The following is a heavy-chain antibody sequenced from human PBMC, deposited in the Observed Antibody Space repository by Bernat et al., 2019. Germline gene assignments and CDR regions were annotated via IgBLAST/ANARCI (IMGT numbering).Heavy chain of an antibody. CDR2: ISSSSSYI. CDR3: ARVEVIAARPRGYYYYMDV. J-gene: IGHJ6*03. Sequence: EVQLVESGGGLVKPGGSLRLSCAASGFTFSSYSMNWVRQAPGKGLEWVSSISSSSSYIYYADSVKGRFTISRDNAKNSLYLQMNSLRSEDTAVYYCARVEVIAARPRGYYYYMDVWGKGTTVTVSS. V-gene: IGHV3-21*04. D-gene: IGHD6-6*01. CDR1: GFTFSSYS.